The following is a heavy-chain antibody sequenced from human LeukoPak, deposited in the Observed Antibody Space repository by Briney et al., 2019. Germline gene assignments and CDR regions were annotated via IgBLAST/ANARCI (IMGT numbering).Heavy chain of an antibody. CDR1: GFTFSSYG. D-gene: IGHD6-19*01. Sequence: GGSLRLSCAASGFTFSSYGMSWVRQAPGKGLEWVSAISGSGGSTYYADSVKGRFTISRDNSKNTLYLQMNSLRAEDTAVYYCAKDSVAVAGSKHFDYWGQGTLVTVSS. CDR3: AKDSVAVAGSKHFDY. V-gene: IGHV3-23*01. J-gene: IGHJ4*02. CDR2: ISGSGGST.